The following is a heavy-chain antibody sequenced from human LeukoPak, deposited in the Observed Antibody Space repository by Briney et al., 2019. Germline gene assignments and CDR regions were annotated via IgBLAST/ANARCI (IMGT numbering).Heavy chain of an antibody. CDR2: ISYDGNNK. V-gene: IGHV3-30*18. D-gene: IGHD4-11*01. J-gene: IGHJ6*02. CDR1: GFTFRNYG. Sequence: GGSLRLSCAASGFTFRNYGMHWVRQAPGKGLEWVAFISYDGNNKYYADSVKGRFTISRDNSKNTLYLQMNSLRAEDTAVYYCSKPKGPTTVTAYGMDVWGQGTTVTVSS. CDR3: SKPKGPTTVTAYGMDV.